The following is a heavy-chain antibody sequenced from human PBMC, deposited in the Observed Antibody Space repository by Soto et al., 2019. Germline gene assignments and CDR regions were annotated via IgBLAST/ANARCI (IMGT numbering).Heavy chain of an antibody. CDR1: GFTFSTYA. Sequence: EAQLLESGGGLVRPGGSLRLSCVASGFTFSTYAMSWVRQAPGKGLEWVSALTPSGGETYYADSVKGRFTISRDNSMNALYLHMNSLRIEDTAVYYCAHPRGYGVFDAYDIWGQGTMVTVSS. CDR2: LTPSGGET. D-gene: IGHD4-17*01. V-gene: IGHV3-23*01. J-gene: IGHJ3*02. CDR3: AHPRGYGVFDAYDI.